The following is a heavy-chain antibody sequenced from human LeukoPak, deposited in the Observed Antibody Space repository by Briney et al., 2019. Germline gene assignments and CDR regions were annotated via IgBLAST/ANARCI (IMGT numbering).Heavy chain of an antibody. CDR2: ISSSSSYI. V-gene: IGHV3-21*01. D-gene: IGHD6-13*01. CDR3: ARDGYSSSWYLN. CDR1: GFTFSSYS. J-gene: IGHJ4*02. Sequence: GGSLRLSCAASGFTFSSYSMNWVRRAPGKGLEWVSSISSSSSYIYYADSVKGRFTISRDNAKNSLYLQMNSLRAEDTAVYYCARDGYSSSWYLNWGQGTLVTVSS.